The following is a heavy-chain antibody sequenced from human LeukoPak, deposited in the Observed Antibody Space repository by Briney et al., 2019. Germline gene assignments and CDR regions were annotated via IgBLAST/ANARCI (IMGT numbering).Heavy chain of an antibody. CDR3: ARAGYCSGGRCYGGDY. Sequence: GGSLRLSCAASGFTFSSYWMSWVRQAPGKGLEWVANIKQDGSEKYYVDSVKGRFTVSRDNDKNSLYLQMNSLRGEDTAVYYCARAGYCSGGRCYGGDYWGQGTLVTVSS. CDR2: IKQDGSEK. CDR1: GFTFSSYW. J-gene: IGHJ4*02. D-gene: IGHD2-15*01. V-gene: IGHV3-7*01.